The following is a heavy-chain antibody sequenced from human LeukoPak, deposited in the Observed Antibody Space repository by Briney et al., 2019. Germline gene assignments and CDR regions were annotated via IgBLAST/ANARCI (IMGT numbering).Heavy chain of an antibody. CDR1: VGTFSSYA. Sequence: ASVKVSCKASVGTFSSYAISWVRQAPGQGLEWMGRIIPIFGTANYAQNFQGRDTITTDESTSTAYMELSSLRSEHTAVYYCARESVGGPDDAFDIWGQGTMVTVSS. CDR2: IIPIFGTA. CDR3: ARESVGGPDDAFDI. J-gene: IGHJ3*02. D-gene: IGHD1-14*01. V-gene: IGHV1-69*05.